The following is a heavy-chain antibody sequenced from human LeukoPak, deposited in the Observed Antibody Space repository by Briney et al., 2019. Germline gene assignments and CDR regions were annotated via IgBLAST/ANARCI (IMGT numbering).Heavy chain of an antibody. J-gene: IGHJ6*02. CDR2: IWHDGSKQ. CDR3: ARTFVVTMVRGVIDNYYGMDV. D-gene: IGHD3-10*01. Sequence: GGSLRLSCTASGFSFSKYGMHWVRQAPGKGLEWVAVIWHDGSKQHYADFVKGRFTVSRDNSKNTLYLQMNSLRAEDTAVYYCARTFVVTMVRGVIDNYYGMDVWGQGTTVTVSS. V-gene: IGHV3-33*01. CDR1: GFSFSKYG.